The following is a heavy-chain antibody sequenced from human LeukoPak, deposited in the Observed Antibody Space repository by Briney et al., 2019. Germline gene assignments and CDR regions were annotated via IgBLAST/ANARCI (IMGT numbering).Heavy chain of an antibody. V-gene: IGHV3-48*04. CDR2: ISSSSSTI. CDR1: GFTFSSYS. CDR3: ARERGVWGSYPTRFDY. J-gene: IGHJ4*02. D-gene: IGHD3-16*02. Sequence: PGGSLRLSCAASGFTFSSYSMNWVRQAPGKGLEWVSYISSSSSTIYYADSVKGRFTISRDNAKNSLYLQMNSLRAEDTAVYYCARERGVWGSYPTRFDYWGQGTLVTVSS.